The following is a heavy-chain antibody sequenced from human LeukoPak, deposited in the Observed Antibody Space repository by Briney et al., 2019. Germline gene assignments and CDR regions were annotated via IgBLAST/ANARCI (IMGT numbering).Heavy chain of an antibody. J-gene: IGHJ5*02. CDR2: ISNDGGGT. CDR1: GFIFNNFG. D-gene: IGHD3-22*01. V-gene: IGHV3-23*01. Sequence: GGSLRLSCTASGFIFNNFGLMWVRQAPGKGLEWVSAISNDGGGTTYADFVKGRYTISRDNSKNTLFLQMNSLRAEDTALYYCAKGSSGYFADLWGQGTLVTVSS. CDR3: AKGSSGYFADL.